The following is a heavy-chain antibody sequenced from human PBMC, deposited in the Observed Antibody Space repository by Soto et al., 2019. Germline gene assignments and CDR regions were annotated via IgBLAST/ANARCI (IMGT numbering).Heavy chain of an antibody. CDR1: GYTFTDHY. J-gene: IGHJ4*02. V-gene: IGHV1-2*04. CDR2: INPFSGGT. Sequence: QVQLVQSGAEVKKPGASVKVSCKASGYTFTDHYVYWVRQAPGQGLEWMGWINPFSGGTNYAQRFQGWVNLPTDTSTSTTYMELSSLSSDDTAVYYCARGAVYCSGGSCYWGDSCDYWGQGTRVTVS. CDR3: ARGAVYCSGGSCYWGDSCDY. D-gene: IGHD2-15*01.